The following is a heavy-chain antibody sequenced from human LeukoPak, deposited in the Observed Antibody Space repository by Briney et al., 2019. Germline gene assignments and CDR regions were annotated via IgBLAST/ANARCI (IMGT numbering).Heavy chain of an antibody. J-gene: IGHJ6*03. D-gene: IGHD5-18*01. CDR3: ARGLSRKYSYGFLPKYYYYYYMDV. CDR1: GYTFTGHY. Sequence: ASVKVSCKASGYTFTGHYMHWVRQAPGQGLEWMGWINPNSGGTNYAQKFQGRVTMTRDTSISTAYMELSRLRSEDTAVYYCARGLSRKYSYGFLPKYYYYYYMDVWGKGTTVTVSS. CDR2: INPNSGGT. V-gene: IGHV1-2*02.